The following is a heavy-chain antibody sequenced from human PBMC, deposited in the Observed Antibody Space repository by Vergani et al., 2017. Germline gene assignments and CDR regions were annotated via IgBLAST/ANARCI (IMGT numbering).Heavy chain of an antibody. J-gene: IGHJ4*02. V-gene: IGHV1-2*02. CDR1: GYTFTGYY. D-gene: IGHD1-26*01. Sequence: QVQLVQSGAEVKKPGASVKVSCKASGYTFTGYYMHWVRQAPGQGLEWMGWINPNSGGTNYAQKFQGRVTMTRDTSISPAYMELSRLRSDDTAVYYWARGRGSGSYQDPIAFDYWGQGTLVTVSS. CDR3: ARGRGSGSYQDPIAFDY. CDR2: INPNSGGT.